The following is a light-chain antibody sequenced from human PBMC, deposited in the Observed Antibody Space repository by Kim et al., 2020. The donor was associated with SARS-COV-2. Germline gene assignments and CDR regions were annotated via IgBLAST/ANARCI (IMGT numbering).Light chain of an antibody. CDR2: GAS. Sequence: AFVGDIVTITCRASQGISSYLAWYQQKPGKVPKLLIYGASTLQSGVPSRFSGSGSGTDFTLTISSLQPEDVATYFCQKSNSTPRTFGQGTKVDIK. J-gene: IGKJ1*01. V-gene: IGKV1-27*01. CDR1: QGISSY. CDR3: QKSNSTPRT.